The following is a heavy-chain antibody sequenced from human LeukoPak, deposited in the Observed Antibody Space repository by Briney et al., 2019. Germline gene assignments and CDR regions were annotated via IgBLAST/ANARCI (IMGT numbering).Heavy chain of an antibody. V-gene: IGHV3-23*01. CDR3: AKDPRSSGYYPGFSRGFDY. D-gene: IGHD3-22*01. CDR1: GFTFSSYA. Sequence: GGSLRLSCAASGFTFSSYAMSWVRQAPGKGLEWVSAISGSGGSTYYADSVKGRFTISRDNSKNTLYLQMNSLRAEDTAVYYCAKDPRSSGYYPGFSRGFDYWGQGTLVTVSS. CDR2: ISGSGGST. J-gene: IGHJ4*02.